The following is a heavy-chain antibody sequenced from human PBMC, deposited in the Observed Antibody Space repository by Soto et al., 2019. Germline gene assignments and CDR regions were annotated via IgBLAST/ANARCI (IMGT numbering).Heavy chain of an antibody. Sequence: SETLSLTCAVYGGSFSGYYWSWIRQPPGKGLEWIGEINHSGSTNYNPSLKSRVTISVDTSKNQFSLKLSSVTAADTAVYYCAREGSGPGYCSGGSCLGSYYYYGMDVWGQGTTVTVSS. D-gene: IGHD2-15*01. V-gene: IGHV4-34*01. J-gene: IGHJ6*02. CDR1: GGSFSGYY. CDR2: INHSGST. CDR3: AREGSGPGYCSGGSCLGSYYYYGMDV.